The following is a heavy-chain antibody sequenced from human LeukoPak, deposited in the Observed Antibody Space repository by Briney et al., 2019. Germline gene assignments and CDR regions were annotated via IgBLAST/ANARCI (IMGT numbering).Heavy chain of an antibody. D-gene: IGHD6-6*01. CDR3: ARGLPTEGSSVDC. V-gene: IGHV1-8*01. J-gene: IGHJ4*02. Sequence: ASVKVSCKASGYTFTSYDINWVRQATGQGLEWMGWMNPNSSNTGYAQKFQGRVTMTRNTSISTAYMELSSLRSEDTAVYYCARGLPTEGSSVDCWGQGTLVTVSS. CDR2: MNPNSSNT. CDR1: GYTFTSYD.